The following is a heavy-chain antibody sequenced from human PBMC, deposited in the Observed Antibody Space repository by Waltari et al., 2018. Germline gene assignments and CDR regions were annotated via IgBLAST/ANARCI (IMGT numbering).Heavy chain of an antibody. D-gene: IGHD5-18*01. J-gene: IGHJ5*02. CDR2: IYSSGIT. V-gene: IGHV4-30-4*08. CDR1: GGSISSGDYY. Sequence: QVQLQESGPGLVKPSQTLSLTCTVSGGSISSGDYYWSWLRQPPGKGLEWFGYIYSSGITYYKPALKSRVTIAVETSKNQFSLKLSSVTAADTAVYYCARSTANWFDPWGQGTLVTVSS. CDR3: ARSTANWFDP.